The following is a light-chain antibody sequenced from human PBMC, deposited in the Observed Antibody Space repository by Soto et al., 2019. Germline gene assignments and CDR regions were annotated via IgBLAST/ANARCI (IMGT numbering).Light chain of an antibody. CDR3: SSSTDTSIL. Sequence: QSVLTQAASVSGSPGQSITISCTGASSDFGDHKSVSWYQHRPGKAPKLIIYEVNYRPSGVSSRFSGSRSGNTASLTISGLQAEDEAHYYCSSSTDTSILFGGGTQLTVL. V-gene: IGLV2-14*01. CDR1: SSDFGDHKS. CDR2: EVN. J-gene: IGLJ7*01.